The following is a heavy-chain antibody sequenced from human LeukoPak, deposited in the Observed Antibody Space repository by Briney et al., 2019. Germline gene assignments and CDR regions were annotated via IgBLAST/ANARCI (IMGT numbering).Heavy chain of an antibody. V-gene: IGHV3-74*01. CDR3: ARGGAAMAYY. J-gene: IGHJ4*02. CDR2: INSDGSST. Sequence: PGGSPRLSCAASGFTFSSYWMHWVRQAPGKGLVWVSRINSDGSSTSYADSMKGRFTISRDNAKNTLYLQMNSLRVEDTAVYYCARGGAAMAYYWGQGTLVTVSS. CDR1: GFTFSSYW. D-gene: IGHD5-18*01.